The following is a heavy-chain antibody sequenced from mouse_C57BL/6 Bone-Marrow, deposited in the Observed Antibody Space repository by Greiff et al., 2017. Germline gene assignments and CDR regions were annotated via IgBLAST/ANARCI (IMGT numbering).Heavy chain of an antibody. CDR3: GRSGVYWYFDV. CDR2: ISSGSSTI. CDR1: GFTFSDYG. J-gene: IGHJ1*03. D-gene: IGHD1-3*01. Sequence: EVQGVESGGGLVKPGGSLKLSCAASGFTFSDYGMHWVRQAPEKGLEWVAYISSGSSTIYYADTVKGRFTISRDNAKNTLFLRMTSLGAEEAAMYYCGRSGVYWYFDVWGTGTTVTVSS. V-gene: IGHV5-17*01.